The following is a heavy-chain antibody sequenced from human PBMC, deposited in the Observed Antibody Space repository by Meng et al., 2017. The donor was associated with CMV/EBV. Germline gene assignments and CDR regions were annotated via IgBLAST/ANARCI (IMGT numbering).Heavy chain of an antibody. J-gene: IGHJ4*02. Sequence: ASVKVSCKASGYTFTSYGISWVRQAPGQGLEWMGWISAYNGNINYAQKLQGRVAMTTDTSTSTAYMELRSLRSDDTAVYYCATSARTGIVVVPAAYDYWGQGTLVTVSS. V-gene: IGHV1-18*01. D-gene: IGHD2-2*01. CDR3: ATSARTGIVVVPAAYDY. CDR1: GYTFTSYG. CDR2: ISAYNGNI.